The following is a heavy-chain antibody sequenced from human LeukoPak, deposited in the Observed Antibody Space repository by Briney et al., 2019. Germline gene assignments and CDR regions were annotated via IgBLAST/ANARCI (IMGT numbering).Heavy chain of an antibody. CDR1: GFTFSTYP. V-gene: IGHV3-23*01. J-gene: IGHJ4*02. Sequence: GGSLRLSCAASGFTFSTYPMTWARRAPGKGLEWVSTISGGGGLTYYADPVRGRFTVSRDNSKTTLYLQMNSLRAENTAIYDCIRGLNSPDYWGQGTLVTVSS. CDR2: ISGGGGLT. CDR3: IRGLNSPDY. D-gene: IGHD3-10*01.